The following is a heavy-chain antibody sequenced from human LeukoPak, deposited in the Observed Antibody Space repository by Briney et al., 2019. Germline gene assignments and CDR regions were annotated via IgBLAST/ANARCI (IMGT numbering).Heavy chain of an antibody. V-gene: IGHV3-23*01. J-gene: IGHJ4*02. CDR2: ISGSGGST. CDR3: AKRPGIAVAGTFDY. CDR1: GFTFSSYS. D-gene: IGHD6-19*01. Sequence: GGSLRLSCAASGFTFSSYSMNWVRQAPGKGLEWVSAISGSGGSTYYADSVKGRFTISRDNSKNTLYLQMNSLRAEDTAVYYCAKRPGIAVAGTFDYWGQGTLVTVSS.